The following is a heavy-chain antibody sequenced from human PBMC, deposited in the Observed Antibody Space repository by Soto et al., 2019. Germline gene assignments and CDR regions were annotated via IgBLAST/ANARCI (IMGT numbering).Heavy chain of an antibody. CDR3: ARVGGPSYCSGGSCYSGWFDP. CDR1: GYTFTSYG. D-gene: IGHD2-15*01. CDR2: IIPIFGTA. V-gene: IGHV1-69*05. Sequence: SVKVSCKASGYTFTSYGISWVRQAPGQGLEWMGGIIPIFGTANYAQKFQGRVTITTDTSTSTAYMELRSLRSDDTAVYYCARVGGPSYCSGGSCYSGWFDPWGQGTLVTVSS. J-gene: IGHJ5*02.